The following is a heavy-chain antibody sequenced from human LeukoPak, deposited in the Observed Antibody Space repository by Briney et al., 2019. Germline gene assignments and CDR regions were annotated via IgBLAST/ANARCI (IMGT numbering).Heavy chain of an antibody. CDR2: IIPIFGTA. V-gene: IGHV1-69*06. Sequence: ASVKVSCKASGGTFSSYAISWVRQAPGQGLEWMGGIIPIFGTANYAQKFQGRVTITADKSTSTAYMELSSLRSEDTAVYYCASGSSGWYGGYYFDYWGQGTLVTVSS. CDR3: ASGSSGWYGGYYFDY. J-gene: IGHJ4*02. D-gene: IGHD6-19*01. CDR1: GGTFSSYA.